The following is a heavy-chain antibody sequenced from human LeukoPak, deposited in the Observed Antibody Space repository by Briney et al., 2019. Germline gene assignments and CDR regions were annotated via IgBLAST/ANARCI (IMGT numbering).Heavy chain of an antibody. Sequence: GGSLRLSCAAAGFTFSSYGMHWVRQAPGKGLEWVAVISYDGSNKYYADSVKGRFTISRDNSKNTLYLQMNSLRAEDTAVYYCAKRQYNWNDGGLAYWGQGTLVTVSS. J-gene: IGHJ4*02. CDR1: GFTFSSYG. V-gene: IGHV3-30*18. CDR3: AKRQYNWNDGGLAY. CDR2: ISYDGSNK. D-gene: IGHD1-1*01.